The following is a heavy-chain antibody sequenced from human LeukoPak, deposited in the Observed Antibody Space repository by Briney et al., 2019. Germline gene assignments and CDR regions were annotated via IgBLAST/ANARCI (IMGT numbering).Heavy chain of an antibody. CDR2: ISGSGGST. D-gene: IGHD2-2*01. CDR3: AKDQPLYCSSTSCVYTADAFDI. Sequence: QPGGSLRLSCAASGFTFRTSGMSWVRQAPGKGLEWVSAISGSGGSTYYADSVKGRFTISRDNSKNTLYLQMNSLRAEDTAVYYCAKDQPLYCSSTSCVYTADAFDIWGQGTMVTVSS. CDR1: GFTFRTSG. J-gene: IGHJ3*02. V-gene: IGHV3-23*01.